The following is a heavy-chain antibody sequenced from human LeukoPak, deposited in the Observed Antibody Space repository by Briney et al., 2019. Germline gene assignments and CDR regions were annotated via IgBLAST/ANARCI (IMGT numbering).Heavy chain of an antibody. V-gene: IGHV4-38-2*01. J-gene: IGHJ5*02. CDR2: IYHSGST. CDR3: ARPGYYYDSSGYSDNWFDP. D-gene: IGHD3-22*01. CDR1: GYSISSGYY. Sequence: SETLSLTRAVSGYSISSGYYWGWIRQPPGKGLEWIGSIYHSGSTYYNPSLKSRVTISVDTSKDQFSLKLSSVTAADTAVYYCARPGYYYDSSGYSDNWFDPWGQGTLVTVSS.